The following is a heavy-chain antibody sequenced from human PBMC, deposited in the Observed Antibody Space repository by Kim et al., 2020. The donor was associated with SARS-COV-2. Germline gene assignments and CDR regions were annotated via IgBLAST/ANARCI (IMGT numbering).Heavy chain of an antibody. CDR2: ISSSSSYI. J-gene: IGHJ4*02. V-gene: IGHV3-21*01. CDR1: GFTFSSYS. D-gene: IGHD3-22*01. CDR3: ARDWGYYYDSSGYYPFDY. Sequence: GGSLRLSCAASGFTFSSYSMNWVRQAPGKGLEWVSSISSSSSYIYYADSVKGRFTISRDNAKNSLYLQMNSLRAEDTAVYYCARDWGYYYDSSGYYPFDYWGQGTLVTVSS.